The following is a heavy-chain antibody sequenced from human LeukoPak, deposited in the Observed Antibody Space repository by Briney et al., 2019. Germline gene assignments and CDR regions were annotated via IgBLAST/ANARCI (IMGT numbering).Heavy chain of an antibody. CDR2: IWYDGSNK. D-gene: IGHD5-18*01. Sequence: PGGSLRLSCAASGFTFSSYGMRWVRQAPGKGLEWVAVIWYDGSNKYYADSVKGRFTISRDNSKNTLYLQMNSLRAEDTAVYYCAKDKDVGYSYGFDYWGQGTLVTVSS. V-gene: IGHV3-33*06. CDR3: AKDKDVGYSYGFDY. CDR1: GFTFSSYG. J-gene: IGHJ4*02.